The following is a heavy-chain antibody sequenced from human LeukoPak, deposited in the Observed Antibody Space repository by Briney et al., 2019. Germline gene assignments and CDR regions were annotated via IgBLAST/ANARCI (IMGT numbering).Heavy chain of an antibody. D-gene: IGHD3-10*01. CDR3: ARDYYGSGRSSYYYGMDV. CDR2: ISYDGSNK. Sequence: GGSLRLSCAASGFTFSSYAMHWVRQARGKGLEWVAVISYDGSNKYYADSVKGRFTISRDNSKNTLYLQMNSLRAEDTAVYYCARDYYGSGRSSYYYGMDVWGQGTTVTVSS. V-gene: IGHV3-30-3*01. J-gene: IGHJ6*02. CDR1: GFTFSSYA.